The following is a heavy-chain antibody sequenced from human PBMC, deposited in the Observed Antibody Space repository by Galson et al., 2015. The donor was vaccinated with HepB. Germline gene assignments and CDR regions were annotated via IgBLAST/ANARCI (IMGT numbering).Heavy chain of an antibody. CDR2: IYYSGST. CDR1: GGSISTYY. D-gene: IGHD6-19*01. V-gene: IGHV4-59*08. Sequence: SETLSLTCTVSGGSISTYYWSWIRQPPGKGLEWIGYIYYSGSTNYNPSLKSRVTISVDTSKNQFSLKLTSVTAADTAVYYCARLLFGSSGWYGGFDPWGPGTLVTVSS. J-gene: IGHJ5*02. CDR3: ARLLFGSSGWYGGFDP.